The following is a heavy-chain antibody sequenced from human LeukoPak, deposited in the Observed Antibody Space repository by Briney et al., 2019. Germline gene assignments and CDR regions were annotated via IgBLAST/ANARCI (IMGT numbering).Heavy chain of an antibody. CDR1: GFTLSSFQ. J-gene: IGHJ4*02. CDR2: IGGADSQI. D-gene: IGHD4-17*01. V-gene: IGHV3-48*03. CDR3: ARWEHSDYGSFPTKFDY. Sequence: GGSLRLSCAASGFTLSSFQMTWVRQAPGKGLEWVSYIGGADSQIFYADSVKGRFTISRDNAKNSLYLQMSSLRAEDTAIYYCARWEHSDYGSFPTKFDYWGQGTLVTVSS.